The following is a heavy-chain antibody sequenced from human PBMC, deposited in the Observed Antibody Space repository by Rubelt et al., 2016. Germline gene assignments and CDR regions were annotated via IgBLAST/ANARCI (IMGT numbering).Heavy chain of an antibody. Sequence: QVQLVQSGAEVKKPGASVKVSCKASGYTFTSYGISWVRQAPGQGLEWMGWISAYNGNTNYAQKLQGRVTRTTDTSTSTAYTELRSLRSDDTAVYYCARDRTRIAARQGWYFDLWGRGTLVTVSS. CDR1: GYTFTSYG. V-gene: IGHV1-18*01. CDR2: ISAYNGNT. D-gene: IGHD6-6*01. J-gene: IGHJ2*01. CDR3: ARDRTRIAARQGWYFDL.